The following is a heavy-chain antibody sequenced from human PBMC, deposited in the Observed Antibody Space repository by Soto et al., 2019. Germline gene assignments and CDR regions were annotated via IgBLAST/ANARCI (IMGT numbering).Heavy chain of an antibody. CDR2: IYYSGST. V-gene: IGHV4-59*01. D-gene: IGHD6-6*01. CDR3: ARGGSSSVQMNYYYGMDV. J-gene: IGHJ6*02. CDR1: GGSISSYY. Sequence: SETLSLTCTVSGGSISSYYWSWIRQPPGKGLEWIGYIYYSGSTNYNPSLKSRVTISVDTSKNQFSLKLSSVTAADTAVYYCARGGSSSVQMNYYYGMDVWGQGTTVTVSS.